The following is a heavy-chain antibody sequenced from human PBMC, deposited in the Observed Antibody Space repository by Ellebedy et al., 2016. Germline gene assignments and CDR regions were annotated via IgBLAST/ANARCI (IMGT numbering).Heavy chain of an antibody. Sequence: GESLKISXAASGFTFSNYGMHWVRQPPGKGLEWVAVIWYDGSNKYYEASVKGRFTISRDNSKNTLYLQMNRLRAEDTAVYYCAREREGMDVWGQGTTVTVSS. CDR1: GFTFSNYG. J-gene: IGHJ6*02. CDR3: AREREGMDV. V-gene: IGHV3-33*01. CDR2: IWYDGSNK.